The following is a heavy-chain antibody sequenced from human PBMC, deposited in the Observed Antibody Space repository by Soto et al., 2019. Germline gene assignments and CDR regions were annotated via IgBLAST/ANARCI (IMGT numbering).Heavy chain of an antibody. D-gene: IGHD3-22*01. CDR3: ARDVGSSGYYFDY. V-gene: IGHV3-21*01. CDR1: GFTFGSYW. J-gene: IGHJ4*02. Sequence: EVHLMGSGGGLVQSGGSLRLSCAASGFTFGSYWMTWVRQAPGRGLEWVSSITSSSSYIYYADSVKGRFTISRDNAKNSLYLQMNSLRAEDTAVYYCARDVGSSGYYFDYWGQGTLVTVSS. CDR2: ITSSSSYI.